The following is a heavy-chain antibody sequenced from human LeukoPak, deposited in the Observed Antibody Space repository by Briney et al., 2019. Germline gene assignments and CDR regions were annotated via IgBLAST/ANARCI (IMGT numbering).Heavy chain of an antibody. V-gene: IGHV3-48*01. D-gene: IGHD3-10*01. CDR1: GFTFSSYS. CDR3: ARSYYGSGSYYPFDY. CDR2: ISSSSSTI. Sequence: GGSLRLSCAASGFTFSSYSMNWVRQAPGNGLEWVSYISSSSSTIYYADSVKGRFTISRDNAKNSLYLQMNSLRAEDTAVYYCARSYYGSGSYYPFDYWGQGTLVTVSS. J-gene: IGHJ4*02.